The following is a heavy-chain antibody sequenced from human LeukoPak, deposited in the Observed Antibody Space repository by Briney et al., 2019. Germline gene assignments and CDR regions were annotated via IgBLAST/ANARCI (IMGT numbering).Heavy chain of an antibody. V-gene: IGHV3-23*01. CDR2: ISGSGGST. Sequence: GGSLRLSCAASGFTFSSYAMSWVRQAPGKGLEWVSAISGSGGSTYYADSVKGRFTISRDNSKNTLYLKMNSLRAEDTAVYYCARVGYDSSGYYPLDYWGQGTLVTVSS. J-gene: IGHJ4*02. CDR3: ARVGYDSSGYYPLDY. D-gene: IGHD3-22*01. CDR1: GFTFSSYA.